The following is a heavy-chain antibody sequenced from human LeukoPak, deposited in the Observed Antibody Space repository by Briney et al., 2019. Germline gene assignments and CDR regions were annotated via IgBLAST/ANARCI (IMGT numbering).Heavy chain of an antibody. D-gene: IGHD3-9*01. V-gene: IGHV3-30-3*01. CDR1: GFTFSNYA. CDR3: ARDLCFDCLPQPSNYFDP. CDR2: ISYDGSNK. J-gene: IGHJ5*02. Sequence: PGGSLRLSCAAAGFTFSNYAMHWVRRAPGKGLEWVAVISYDGSNKHYADSVKGLFTISRGNSKNTLYLQMLSLRAEDTAVYYCARDLCFDCLPQPSNYFDPWGQGTLVTVSS.